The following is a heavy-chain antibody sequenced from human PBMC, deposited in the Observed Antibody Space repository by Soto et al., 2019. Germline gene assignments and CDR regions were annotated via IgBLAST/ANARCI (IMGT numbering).Heavy chain of an antibody. CDR1: GYIFTNYA. CDR3: ASSYGTSSTSNWLDP. J-gene: IGHJ5*02. D-gene: IGHD2-8*01. V-gene: IGHV1-3*01. CDR2: INGGNGNT. Sequence: ASVKVSCKASGYIFTNYAMHWVRQAPGQRLEWMGRINGGNGNTEYSEKLQGRVTMTRDKSASTAYMELSSLRSEDSAIYYCASSYGTSSTSNWLDPWGQGTVVTVSS.